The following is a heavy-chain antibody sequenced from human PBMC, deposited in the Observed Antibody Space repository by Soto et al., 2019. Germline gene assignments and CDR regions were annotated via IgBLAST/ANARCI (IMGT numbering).Heavy chain of an antibody. CDR3: ARGAYYYDSSPMDV. V-gene: IGHV3-21*01. D-gene: IGHD3-22*01. J-gene: IGHJ6*02. Sequence: EVQLVESGGGLVKPGGSLRLSCAASGFTFSSYSMNWVRQAPGKGLEWVSSISSSSSYIYYADSVKGRFTISRDNAKNSLYLQMNSLRAEETAVYYCARGAYYYDSSPMDVWGQGTTVTVSS. CDR2: ISSSSSYI. CDR1: GFTFSSYS.